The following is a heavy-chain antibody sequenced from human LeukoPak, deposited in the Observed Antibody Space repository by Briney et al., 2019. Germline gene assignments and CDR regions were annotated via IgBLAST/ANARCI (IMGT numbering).Heavy chain of an antibody. Sequence: PGGSLRLSCVASGFTFSSYWMHWVRQAPGKGLVWVSRINSDGSSTSYADSVKGRFTISRDNAKNTLYLQMNSLRAEDTAVYYCARDPEWLLYRYLDYWGQGTLVTVSS. CDR2: INSDGSST. CDR3: ARDPEWLLYRYLDY. J-gene: IGHJ4*02. V-gene: IGHV3-74*01. CDR1: GFTFSSYW. D-gene: IGHD3-3*01.